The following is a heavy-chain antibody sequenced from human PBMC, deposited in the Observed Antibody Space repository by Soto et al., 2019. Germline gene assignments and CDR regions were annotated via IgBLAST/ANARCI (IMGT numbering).Heavy chain of an antibody. CDR3: ARRAETNGWNGFGADKYYFDF. J-gene: IGHJ4*02. CDR2: MNPNTGNS. D-gene: IGHD1-1*01. V-gene: IGHV1-8*01. CDR1: GYTFTSYD. Sequence: ASVKVSCKASGYTFTSYDIYWVRQATGQGLEWMGWMNPNTGNSGYAQKFQGRVTVTGDTSINTVHMELSSLRSEDTAVYYCARRAETNGWNGFGADKYYFDFWGQGTLVPVSS.